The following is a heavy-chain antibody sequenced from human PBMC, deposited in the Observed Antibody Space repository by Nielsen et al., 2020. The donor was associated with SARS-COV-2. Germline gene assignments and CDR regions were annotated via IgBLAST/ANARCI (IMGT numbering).Heavy chain of an antibody. CDR3: ARGSTY. D-gene: IGHD5/OR15-5a*01. V-gene: IGHV3-48*03. Sequence: GGSLRLSCAVSGFAISNFEMSWARQAPGKGLEWISHIGSGIRYADSVRGRFTISGDDAKNSLYLQMNNLRVEDTAIYYFARGSTYWGPGTVVTVSS. CDR2: IGSGI. J-gene: IGHJ4*01. CDR1: GFAISNFE.